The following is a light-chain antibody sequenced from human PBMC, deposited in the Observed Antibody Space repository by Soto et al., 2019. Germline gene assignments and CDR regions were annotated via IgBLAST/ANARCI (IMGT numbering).Light chain of an antibody. CDR3: QQSNSSPYT. CDR2: AAS. J-gene: IGKJ2*01. V-gene: IGKV1-39*01. CDR1: KSISSY. Sequence: DIQMTQSPSSLSASVGDRVNITCRASKSISSYLNWYQHKPGTAPKLLIYAASRLQSGVPSRFTGSGSRTDFTLTISSLQPEDFATYFCQQSNSSPYTFGRGTRLEIK.